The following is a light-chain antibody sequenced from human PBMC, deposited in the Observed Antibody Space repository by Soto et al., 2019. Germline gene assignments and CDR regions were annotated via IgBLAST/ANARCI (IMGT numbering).Light chain of an antibody. CDR2: SDL. CDR1: SSNIGAGYD. V-gene: IGLV1-44*01. Sequence: QLVLTQPPSVSGAPGQRVTISCTGSSSNIGAGYDVHWYQHLPGTAPSVLIYSDLQRPPGVPDRFSGSKSGTSASLAISGLQSEDEADYFCVAWDDRLDGPVFGGGTKVTVL. CDR3: VAWDDRLDGPV. J-gene: IGLJ1*01.